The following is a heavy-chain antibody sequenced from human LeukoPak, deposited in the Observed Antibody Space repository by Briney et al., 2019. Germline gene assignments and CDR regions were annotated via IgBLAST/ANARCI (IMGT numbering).Heavy chain of an antibody. CDR1: GGFVSSSSYY. D-gene: IGHD6-13*01. CDR2: IYYSGTT. J-gene: IGHJ4*02. V-gene: IGHV4-39*01. CDR3: ARHGGAAAAIDY. Sequence: PSETLSLTCTVSGGFVSSSSYYWGWIRQPPGKGLEWIGSIYYSGTTYYIPSLKSRITLSVDTSKNQFSLKLNSVTAADTAVYYCARHGGAAAAIDYWGQGTLVTVSS.